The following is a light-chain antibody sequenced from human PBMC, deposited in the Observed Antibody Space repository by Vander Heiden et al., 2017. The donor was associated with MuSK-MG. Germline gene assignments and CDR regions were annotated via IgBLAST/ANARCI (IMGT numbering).Light chain of an antibody. CDR1: KIGIKS. Sequence: SSVLTQPPSVSVAPGQTARTPCGGNKIGIKSVHWYQQKPGPAPVLVIYDDSDRPSGIPDRFSGFNSGNTATLTISRGEAGDEADYYCQVWDDNSDHVIFGGGTKLTVL. CDR3: QVWDDNSDHVI. J-gene: IGLJ2*01. CDR2: DDS. V-gene: IGLV3-21*02.